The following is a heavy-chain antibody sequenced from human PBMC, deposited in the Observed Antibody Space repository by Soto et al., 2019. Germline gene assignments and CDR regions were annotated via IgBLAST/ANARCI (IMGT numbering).Heavy chain of an antibody. D-gene: IGHD4-4*01. CDR2: ISYTGANQ. CDR3: ERDAFLYSRGAYYDH. V-gene: IGHV3-30-3*01. CDR1: GFTFSTYA. J-gene: IGHJ4*02. Sequence: QVRLVESGGGAVQPGDSLRLSCDSSGFTFSTYALHWVRQAPGKGLEWVAFISYTGANQYYADSVNVRLTVSRDNSKNIASLQMTSLKPEDSAVYYCERDAFLYSRGAYYDHWGQGTLVTVSS.